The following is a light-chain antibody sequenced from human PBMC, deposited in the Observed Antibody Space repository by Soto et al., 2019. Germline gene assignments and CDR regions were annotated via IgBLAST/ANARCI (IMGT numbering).Light chain of an antibody. V-gene: IGLV1-47*01. CDR2: RNT. J-gene: IGLJ2*01. Sequence: QSVLTQPPSASETPGQRVIISCSGSSSNIGSNYVYWYQQLPGTAPKLLIYRNTQRPSGVPDRFSGSKSGTSASLAISGLRSEDEGDYYCAAWDDSLSVVFGGGTKVTVL. CDR1: SSNIGSNY. CDR3: AAWDDSLSVV.